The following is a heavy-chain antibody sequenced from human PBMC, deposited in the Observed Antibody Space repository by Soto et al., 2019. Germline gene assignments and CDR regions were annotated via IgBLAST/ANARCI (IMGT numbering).Heavy chain of an antibody. V-gene: IGHV3-73*01. CDR3: TRLSYYYDSSGYYYNPFDY. J-gene: IGHJ4*02. CDR2: IRSKANSYAT. Sequence: GGSLRLSCAASGFTFSGSAMHWVRQASGKGLEWVGRIRSKANSYATAYAASVKGRFTISRDDSKNTAYLQMNSLKTEETAVYYCTRLSYYYDSSGYYYNPFDYWGQGTLVTVSS. CDR1: GFTFSGSA. D-gene: IGHD3-22*01.